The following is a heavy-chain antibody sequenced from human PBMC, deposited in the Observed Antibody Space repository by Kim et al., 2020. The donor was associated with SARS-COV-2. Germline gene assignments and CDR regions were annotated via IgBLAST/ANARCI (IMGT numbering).Heavy chain of an antibody. CDR3: ARDHKIHYDSSGYYPGGASIYGMDV. Sequence: GGSLRLSCAASGFTFSSYGMHWVRQAPGKGLEWVAVIWYDGSNKYYADSVKGRFTISRDNSKNTLYLQMNSLRAEDTAVYYCARDHKIHYDSSGYYPGGASIYGMDVWGQGTTVTVSS. V-gene: IGHV3-33*01. CDR1: GFTFSSYG. J-gene: IGHJ6*02. D-gene: IGHD3-22*01. CDR2: IWYDGSNK.